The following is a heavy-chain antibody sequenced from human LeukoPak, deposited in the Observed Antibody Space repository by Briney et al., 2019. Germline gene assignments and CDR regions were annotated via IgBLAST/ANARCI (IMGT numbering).Heavy chain of an antibody. CDR3: ARGGTRAFDI. CDR2: IYHSGST. CDR1: GYSISSGYY. D-gene: IGHD3-16*01. V-gene: IGHV4-38-2*02. J-gene: IGHJ3*02. Sequence: PSETLSLTCTVSGYSISSGYYWGWIRQPPGKGLEWIGSIYHSGSTNYNPSLKSRVTISVDTSKNQFSLKLSSVTAADTAVYYCARGGTRAFDIWGQGTMVTVSS.